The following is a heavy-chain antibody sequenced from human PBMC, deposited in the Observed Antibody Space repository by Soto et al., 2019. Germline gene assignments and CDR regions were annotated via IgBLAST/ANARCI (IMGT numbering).Heavy chain of an antibody. Sequence: SVKVSCKASGFTFTSSAVQWVRQARGQRLEWIGWIVVGSGNTNYAQKFRERVTITRDMSTSTAYMELSSLRSEDTAVYYCAADFLCSSTSCQQNYYYYGMDVWGQGTTVTVSS. CDR3: AADFLCSSTSCQQNYYYYGMDV. D-gene: IGHD2-2*01. V-gene: IGHV1-58*01. CDR1: GFTFTSSA. J-gene: IGHJ6*02. CDR2: IVVGSGNT.